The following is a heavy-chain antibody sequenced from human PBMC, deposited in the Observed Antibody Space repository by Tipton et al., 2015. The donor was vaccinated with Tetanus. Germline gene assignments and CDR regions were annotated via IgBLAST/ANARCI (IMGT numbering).Heavy chain of an antibody. V-gene: IGHV4-39*01. CDR2: IYYSGST. J-gene: IGHJ3*02. Sequence: LRLSCTVSGSSITSTTHYWGWIRQAPGKGLEWIGIIYYSGSTYYNASLRSRVTISVDTSKNHFSLKLNSVTAADTAVYYCARRGDYVFYYESSGYLWGAAFDIWGQGTMVTVSS. D-gene: IGHD3-22*01. CDR3: ARRGDYVFYYESSGYLWGAAFDI. CDR1: GSSITSTTHY.